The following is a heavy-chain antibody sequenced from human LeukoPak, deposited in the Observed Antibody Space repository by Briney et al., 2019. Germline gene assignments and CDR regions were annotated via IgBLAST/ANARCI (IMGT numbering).Heavy chain of an antibody. CDR3: AGRESGNCFDY. D-gene: IGHD1-1*01. V-gene: IGHV4-39*01. J-gene: IGHJ4*02. CDR2: IYYSGST. Sequence: PSETLSLTCTVSGGSISSSSSYWGCIRQPPGKGLEWIGSIYYSGSTYYNPSLRSRVNISVDTSKNQFSLQLNSVTAADTAVYYCAGRESGNCFDYWGQGTLVTVSS. CDR1: GGSISSSSSY.